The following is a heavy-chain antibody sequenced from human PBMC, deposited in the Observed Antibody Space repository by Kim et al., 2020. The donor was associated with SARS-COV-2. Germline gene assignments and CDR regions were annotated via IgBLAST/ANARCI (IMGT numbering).Heavy chain of an antibody. J-gene: IGHJ4*02. CDR3: ARQDAGNYGYFY. Sequence: NSNPSLKGRVTISLDRSKNQLSLKLSSVTAADTAVYYCARQDAGNYGYFYWGQGTLVTVSS. V-gene: IGHV4-61*07. D-gene: IGHD3-10*01.